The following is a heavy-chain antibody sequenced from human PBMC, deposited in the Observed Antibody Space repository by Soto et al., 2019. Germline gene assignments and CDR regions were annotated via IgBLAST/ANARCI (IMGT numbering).Heavy chain of an antibody. D-gene: IGHD6-19*01. CDR1: GFDFSGSA. CDR3: ARPISSGWFDP. Sequence: EVRLVESGGGLVQPGGSLDLSCATSGFDFSGSAMHWVRRSSGRGLEWLGRIRTKPNSYATIYAASVKDRFIISRDDSKKMVYLHMSGLKTEDTAVYYCARPISSGWFDPWGQGTLVSVTS. J-gene: IGHJ5*02. V-gene: IGHV3-73*01. CDR2: IRTKPNSYAT.